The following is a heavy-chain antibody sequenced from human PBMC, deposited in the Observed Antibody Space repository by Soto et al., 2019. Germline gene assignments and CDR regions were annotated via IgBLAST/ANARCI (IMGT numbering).Heavy chain of an antibody. CDR1: GFTFSSYS. J-gene: IGHJ4*02. Sequence: GGSLRLSCAASGFTFSSYSMNWVRQAPGKGLEWVSYISSSSSTIYYADSVKGRFTISRDNAKNSLYLQMNSLRDEDTAVYYCARAGCSSTSCEYGLFDYWGQGTLVTVSS. V-gene: IGHV3-48*02. D-gene: IGHD2-2*01. CDR3: ARAGCSSTSCEYGLFDY. CDR2: ISSSSSTI.